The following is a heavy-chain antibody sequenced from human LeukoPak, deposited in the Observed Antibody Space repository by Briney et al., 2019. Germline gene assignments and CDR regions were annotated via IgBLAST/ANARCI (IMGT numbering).Heavy chain of an antibody. CDR3: AKDHTPAGYNDAFDI. J-gene: IGHJ3*02. CDR1: GFTFSSYA. Sequence: GGSLRLSCAAYGFTFSSYAMSWVRQAPGKGLEWVSAISGSGGSTYYADSVKGRFTISRDNSKNTLYLQMNSLRAEDTAVYYCAKDHTPAGYNDAFDIWGQGTMVTVSS. D-gene: IGHD2-2*01. V-gene: IGHV3-23*01. CDR2: ISGSGGST.